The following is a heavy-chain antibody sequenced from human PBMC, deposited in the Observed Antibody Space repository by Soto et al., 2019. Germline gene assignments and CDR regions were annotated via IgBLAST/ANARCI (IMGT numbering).Heavy chain of an antibody. CDR2: IYPGDSDT. D-gene: IGHD3-9*01. J-gene: IGHJ3*02. CDR3: ARSGILTGRPRDAFDI. Sequence: PXESLKISCKGSGDSFTSYLLGWVRQMPGKGLEWMGIIYPGDSDTRYSPSFQGQVTISADKSISTAYLQWSSLKASDTAMYYCARSGILTGRPRDAFDIWGQGTMVTVSS. V-gene: IGHV5-51*01. CDR1: GDSFTSYL.